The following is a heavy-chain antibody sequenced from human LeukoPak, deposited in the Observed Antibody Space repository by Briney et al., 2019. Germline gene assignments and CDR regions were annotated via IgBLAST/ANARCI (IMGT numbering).Heavy chain of an antibody. J-gene: IGHJ3*02. Sequence: GAPRLSCVSPGFTFSGYYMSWVRPAPREGGGWVSYISSSGSTIYYGDSVKGRFTISRDNAKNSLFLQMNSLRAEDTAVYYCARKGRAFDIWGQGTMVTVSS. V-gene: IGHV3-11*04. CDR1: GFTFSGYY. CDR2: ISSSGSTI. CDR3: ARKGRAFDI.